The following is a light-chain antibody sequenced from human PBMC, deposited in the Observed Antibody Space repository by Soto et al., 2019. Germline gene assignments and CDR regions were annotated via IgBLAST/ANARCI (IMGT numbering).Light chain of an antibody. CDR1: SSNIGAGFD. CDR3: QSYDSSLSGSGV. J-gene: IGLJ1*01. V-gene: IGLV1-40*01. CDR2: GYI. Sequence: QSVLTQPPSVSGAPGQRVTISCTGSSSNIGAGFDVHWYQQLPGTAPKLLIYGYINRPSGVPDRFSGSKSGTSASLAITGLQAEDEADYYCQSYDSSLSGSGVFGTGTKLTVL.